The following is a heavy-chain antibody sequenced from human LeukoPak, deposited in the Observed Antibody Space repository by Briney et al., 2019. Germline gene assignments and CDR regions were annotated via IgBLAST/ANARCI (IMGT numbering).Heavy chain of an antibody. D-gene: IGHD1-26*01. CDR1: GGSISSYY. CDR2: IYYSGST. Sequence: SETLSLTCTVSGGSISSYYWSWIRQPPGKGLECIGYIYYSGSTNYNPSLKSRVTISADTSKNQFSLKLSSVTAADTAVYYCAKDWIGGLIVGATPYWFDPWGQGTLVTVSS. J-gene: IGHJ5*02. CDR3: AKDWIGGLIVGATPYWFDP. V-gene: IGHV4-59*01.